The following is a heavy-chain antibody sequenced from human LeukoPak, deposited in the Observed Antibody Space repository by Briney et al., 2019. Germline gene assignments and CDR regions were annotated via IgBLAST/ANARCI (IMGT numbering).Heavy chain of an antibody. Sequence: ASVKVSCKASGYTFTSYGISWVRQAPGQGLEWMGWISAYNGNTNYAQKLQGRVTMTTDTSTSTAYMELRSLRSDDTAVYYCARDLITDYGDYFYGMDVWGQGTTVTVSS. D-gene: IGHD4-17*01. CDR3: ARDLITDYGDYFYGMDV. CDR2: ISAYNGNT. CDR1: GYTFTSYG. V-gene: IGHV1-18*01. J-gene: IGHJ6*02.